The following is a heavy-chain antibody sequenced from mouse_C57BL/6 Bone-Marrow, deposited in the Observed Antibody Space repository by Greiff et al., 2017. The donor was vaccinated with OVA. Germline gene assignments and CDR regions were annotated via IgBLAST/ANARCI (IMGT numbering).Heavy chain of an antibody. J-gene: IGHJ2*01. V-gene: IGHV1-55*01. CDR2: IYPGSGST. Sequence: QVQLQQPGAELVKPGASVKMSCKASGYTFTRYWITWVKQRPGQGLEWIGDIYPGSGSTNYNEKFKSKATLTVDTSSSTAYMQLSSLTSEDSAVYYCASRDGKKYYFDYWGQGTTLTVSS. CDR3: ASRDGKKYYFDY. CDR1: GYTFTRYW. D-gene: IGHD2-1*01.